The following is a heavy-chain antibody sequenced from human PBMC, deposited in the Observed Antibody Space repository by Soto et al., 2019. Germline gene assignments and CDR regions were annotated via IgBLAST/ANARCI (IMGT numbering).Heavy chain of an antibody. J-gene: IGHJ5*02. CDR1: GYGFTSYV. CDR2: IIVGNGNT. CDR3: ARVFFPFCTSSSCYVNFCFYP. V-gene: IGHV1-3*01. D-gene: IGHD2-2*01. Sequence: GASVKVSCKASGYGFTSYVMHWVRQAPGQRLEWMGWIIVGNGNTKYSEKVQGRVAITRDTSASTVYMELSSLGLEDTAVYCFARVFFPFCTSSSCYVNFCFYPWGQGSLATVCS.